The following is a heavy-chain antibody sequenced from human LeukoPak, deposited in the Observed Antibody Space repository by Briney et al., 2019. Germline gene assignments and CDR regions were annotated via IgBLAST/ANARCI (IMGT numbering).Heavy chain of an antibody. Sequence: SETLSLTCTVSGGSISDYYWSWIRQPPGKGLEWIGYISYSGSTDYNPSFKSRVTISVDTSKNQFSLKLSSVTAADTAVYYCARYSTTVTTFMSYAFDIWGQGTTVTVSS. CDR3: ARYSTTVTTFMSYAFDI. CDR2: ISYSGST. V-gene: IGHV4-59*01. D-gene: IGHD4-17*01. CDR1: GGSISDYY. J-gene: IGHJ3*02.